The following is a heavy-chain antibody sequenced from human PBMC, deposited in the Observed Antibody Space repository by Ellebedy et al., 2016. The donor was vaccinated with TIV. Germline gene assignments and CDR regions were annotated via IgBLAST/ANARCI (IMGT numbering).Heavy chain of an antibody. V-gene: IGHV4-39*01. CDR1: GGSISSSNYY. CDR2: IYYRGNT. J-gene: IGHJ5*02. CDR3: ARGIWFGELGGWFDP. D-gene: IGHD3-10*01. Sequence: SETLSLTCTVSGGSISSSNYYWGWIRQPPGKGLEWTGSIYYRGNTYYNPSLKSRVIISVDTSKNQFSLKLSSVTAADTAVYYCARGIWFGELGGWFDPWGQGTLVTVSS.